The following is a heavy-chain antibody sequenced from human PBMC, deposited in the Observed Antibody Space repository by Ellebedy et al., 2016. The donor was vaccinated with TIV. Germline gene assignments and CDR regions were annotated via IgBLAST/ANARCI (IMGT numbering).Heavy chain of an antibody. CDR1: GFNFNGYA. CDR3: ARGFSYGYGDH. CDR2: ISASGTAT. D-gene: IGHD5-18*01. J-gene: IGHJ4*02. V-gene: IGHV3-23*01. Sequence: GGSLRLSCAASGFNFNGYAMSWVRQVAGKGLEWLSDISASGTATYYADSVKGRFTVSRDNSKNTLYLQMDSLRAEDTAVYFCARGFSYGYGDHWGQGTLVTVSS.